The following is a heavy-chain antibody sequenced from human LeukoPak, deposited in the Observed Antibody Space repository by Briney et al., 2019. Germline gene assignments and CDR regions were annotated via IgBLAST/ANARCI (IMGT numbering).Heavy chain of an antibody. CDR3: AKEFRPTIRYCSGGSCYAPRLDY. CDR2: ISYDGSNK. D-gene: IGHD2-15*01. CDR1: GFTFSSYS. J-gene: IGHJ4*02. V-gene: IGHV3-30*18. Sequence: GGSLRLSCAASGFTFSSYSMNWVRQAPGKGLEWVAVISYDGSNKYYADSVKGRFTISRDNSKNTLYLQMNSLRAEDTAVYYCAKEFRPTIRYCSGGSCYAPRLDYWGQGTLVTVSS.